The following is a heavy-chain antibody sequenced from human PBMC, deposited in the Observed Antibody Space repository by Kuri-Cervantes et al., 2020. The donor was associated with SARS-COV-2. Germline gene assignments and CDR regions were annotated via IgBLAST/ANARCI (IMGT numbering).Heavy chain of an antibody. CDR1: GFTFSSYA. CDR2: ISYDGSNK. V-gene: IGHV3-30-3*01. Sequence: GGSLRLCCAASGFTFSSYAMHWVRQAPGKGLEWVAVISYDGSNKYYADSVKGRFTISRDNSKNTLYLQMNSLRAEDTAVYYCARDAWAQKTTVNWFDPWGQGTLVTVSS. J-gene: IGHJ5*02. CDR3: ARDAWAQKTTVNWFDP. D-gene: IGHD4-11*01.